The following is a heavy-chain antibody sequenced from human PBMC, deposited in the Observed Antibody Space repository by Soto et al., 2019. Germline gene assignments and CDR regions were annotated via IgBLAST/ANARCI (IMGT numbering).Heavy chain of an antibody. CDR3: AASIFYYGMDV. Sequence: PGESLKISCNGSGYTFTNYWIGWVRQMPGKGLEWMGIIYPGDSDTKYNPSFQGQVTISADKSITTTYLQWSSLKASDTAIYYCAASIFYYGMDVCGQGSTVTVSS. V-gene: IGHV5-51*01. CDR2: IYPGDSDT. J-gene: IGHJ6*02. CDR1: GYTFTNYW.